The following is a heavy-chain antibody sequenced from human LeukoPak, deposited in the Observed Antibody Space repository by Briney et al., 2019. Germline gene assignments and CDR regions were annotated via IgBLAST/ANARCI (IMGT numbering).Heavy chain of an antibody. V-gene: IGHV3-21*01. CDR1: GFTFSSYS. CDR3: AKEHTYSPPSVFDY. J-gene: IGHJ4*02. Sequence: SGGSLRLSCAASGFTFSSYSMNWVRQAPGKGLEWVSSISSSSSYIYYADSVKGRFTISRDNAKNSLYLQMNSLRAEDTAVYYCAKEHTYSPPSVFDYWGQGTLVTVSS. CDR2: ISSSSSYI. D-gene: IGHD4-11*01.